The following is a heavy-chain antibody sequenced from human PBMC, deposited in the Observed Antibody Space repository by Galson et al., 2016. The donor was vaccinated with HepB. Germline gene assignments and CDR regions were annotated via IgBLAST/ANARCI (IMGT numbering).Heavy chain of an antibody. Sequence: SLRLSCAASGFTFSSYAINWVRQAPGKGLEWVSVISGSGGSTYYADSGKGRFTISRDNSKNTLYLQMNSLRAEDTAVYYWAKAQCSGWYDFDYGGQGTLVPVSS. D-gene: IGHD6-19*01. CDR1: GFTFSSYA. CDR3: AKAQCSGWYDFDY. CDR2: ISGSGGST. J-gene: IGHJ4*02. V-gene: IGHV3-23*01.